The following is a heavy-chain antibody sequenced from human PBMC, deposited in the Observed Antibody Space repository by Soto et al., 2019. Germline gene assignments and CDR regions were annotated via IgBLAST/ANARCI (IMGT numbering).Heavy chain of an antibody. CDR3: ARQSDSGKGISGGSCEY. Sequence: SVKISCKASGGTFSSYAISWVRQAPGQGLEWMGGIIPIFGTANYAKKFQGRVTITADESTSTAYMELSSLRSEDTAVYYCARQSDSGKGISGGSCEYWGKRTMVSVSS. CDR1: GGTFSSYA. V-gene: IGHV1-69*13. CDR2: IIPIFGTA. D-gene: IGHD2-15*01. J-gene: IGHJ4*01.